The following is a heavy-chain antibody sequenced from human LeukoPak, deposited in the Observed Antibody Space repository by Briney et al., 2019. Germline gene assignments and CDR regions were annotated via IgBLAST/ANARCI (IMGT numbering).Heavy chain of an antibody. V-gene: IGHV4-59*08. CDR1: GGSISSYY. D-gene: IGHD4-17*01. J-gene: IGHJ4*02. CDR3: ARLFYAYGDYGDPGHFDY. CDR2: IYYSGST. Sequence: SETLSLTCTVSGGSISSYYWSWIRQPPGKGLEWIGYIYYSGSTNYNPSLKSRVTISVDTSKNQFSLKLSSVTAADTAVYYCARLFYAYGDYGDPGHFDYWGQGTLVTVSS.